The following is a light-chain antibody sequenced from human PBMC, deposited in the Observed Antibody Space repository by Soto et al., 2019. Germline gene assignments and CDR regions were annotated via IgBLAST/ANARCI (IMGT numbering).Light chain of an antibody. CDR3: QQRSNWPPFT. Sequence: EIVLTQSPGTLSLSPGERATLFCRASQSVSSYLAWYQQKPGQAPRLLIYDASNRATGIPARFSGSGSGTDFTLTISSLEPEDFAVYYCQQRSNWPPFTFGQGTRLEIK. J-gene: IGKJ5*01. V-gene: IGKV3-11*01. CDR1: QSVSSY. CDR2: DAS.